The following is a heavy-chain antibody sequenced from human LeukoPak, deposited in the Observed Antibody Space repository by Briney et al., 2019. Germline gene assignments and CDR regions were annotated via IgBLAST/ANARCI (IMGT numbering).Heavy chain of an antibody. Sequence: GGSLRLSCAASGLTFSSYWMSWVRQAPGKGLVWVARINGDGTTTSHADPVKGRFTISRDNAKNTLYLQMNSLRAEDTAVYYCVREDTSIVKYGMDVWGQGTTVTVSS. CDR2: INGDGTTT. J-gene: IGHJ6*02. V-gene: IGHV3-74*01. CDR3: VREDTSIVKYGMDV. CDR1: GLTFSSYW. D-gene: IGHD5-18*01.